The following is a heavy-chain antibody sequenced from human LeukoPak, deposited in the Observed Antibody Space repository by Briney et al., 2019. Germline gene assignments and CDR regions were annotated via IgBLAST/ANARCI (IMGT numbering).Heavy chain of an antibody. CDR2: INHSGST. CDR3: ARGAYYDSSGPYYYYYYYMDV. J-gene: IGHJ6*03. CDR1: GGSFSGYY. V-gene: IGHV4-34*01. Sequence: SETLSLTCAVYGGSFSGYYWSWIRQPPGKGLEWIGEINHSGSTNYNPSLKSRVTISVDTSKNQFSLKLSSVTAADTAVYYCARGAYYDSSGPYYYYYYYMDVWGKGTTVTISS. D-gene: IGHD3-22*01.